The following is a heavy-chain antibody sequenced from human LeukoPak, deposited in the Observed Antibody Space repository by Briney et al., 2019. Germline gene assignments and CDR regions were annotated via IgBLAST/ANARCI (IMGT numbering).Heavy chain of an antibody. Sequence: GESLKISCKGSGYSFTSYWIGWVRQVPGKGLEWMGIIYPGDSDTRYSPSFQGQVTISADKSISTAYLQWSSLKASDTAMYYCARQGQYYDFWSGYYWFDPWGQGTLVTVSS. V-gene: IGHV5-51*01. CDR1: GYSFTSYW. CDR3: ARQGQYYDFWSGYYWFDP. CDR2: IYPGDSDT. D-gene: IGHD3-3*01. J-gene: IGHJ5*02.